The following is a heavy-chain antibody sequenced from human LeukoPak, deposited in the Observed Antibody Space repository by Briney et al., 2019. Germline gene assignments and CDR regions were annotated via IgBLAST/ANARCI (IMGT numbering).Heavy chain of an antibody. Sequence: PGGSLRLSCAASGFTFDDYTMHWVRQAPGKGLEWVSLISWDGGSTFYADSVKGRFIISRDNSKNSLYLQMNSLRTEDTALYYCAKDQSSSSSSWFDPWGQGTPVTVSS. J-gene: IGHJ5*02. CDR1: GFTFDDYT. CDR2: ISWDGGST. CDR3: AKDQSSSSSSWFDP. D-gene: IGHD6-6*01. V-gene: IGHV3-43*01.